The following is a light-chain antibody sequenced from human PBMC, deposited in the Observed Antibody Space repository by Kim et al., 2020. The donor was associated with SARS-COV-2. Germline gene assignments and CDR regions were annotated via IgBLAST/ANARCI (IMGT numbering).Light chain of an antibody. V-gene: IGKV3-20*01. Sequence: SPGERDLLSCRARQSVSSNYLAWYQHKPGPSPRLLIHGASRRATGVPDRFRGGGSGTDFTLPLPRLEPEDFSVYYCQQYGRSPTTFGQGTRLEIK. J-gene: IGKJ5*01. CDR3: QQYGRSPTT. CDR2: GAS. CDR1: QSVSSNY.